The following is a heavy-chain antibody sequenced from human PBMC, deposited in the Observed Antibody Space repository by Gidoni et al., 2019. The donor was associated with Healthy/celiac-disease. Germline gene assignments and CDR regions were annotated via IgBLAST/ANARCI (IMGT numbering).Heavy chain of an antibody. J-gene: IGHJ6*02. CDR3: ARDYGDYVRYYYGMDV. V-gene: IGHV5-10-1*03. D-gene: IGHD4-17*01. CDR1: GYSFTSYW. Sequence: EVQLVQSGAEVKTPGASLRISCKGSGYSFTSYWISWVRQMPGKGLEWMGRIDPSDSYTNYSPSFQGHVTISADKSISTAYLQWSSLKASDTAMYYCARDYGDYVRYYYGMDVWGQGTTVTVSS. CDR2: IDPSDSYT.